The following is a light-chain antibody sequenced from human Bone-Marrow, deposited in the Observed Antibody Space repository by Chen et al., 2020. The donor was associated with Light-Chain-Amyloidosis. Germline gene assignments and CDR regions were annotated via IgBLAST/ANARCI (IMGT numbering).Light chain of an antibody. CDR2: AAS. V-gene: IGKV1-39*01. CDR1: QNIGNY. CDR3: QHCYSTPRT. J-gene: IGKJ4*01. Sequence: DIRMTQSPSSLCASVGDKVTITCRASQNIGNYLNWYQQKPGKAPKFLISAASSLQSGVPSRFSGSGSGTDFTLTISSLEPEDFATYFYQHCYSTPRTFGGGTKVEIK.